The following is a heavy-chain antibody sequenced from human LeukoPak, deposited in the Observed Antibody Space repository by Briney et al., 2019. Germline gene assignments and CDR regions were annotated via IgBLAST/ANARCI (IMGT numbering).Heavy chain of an antibody. D-gene: IGHD5-18*01. J-gene: IGHJ4*02. V-gene: IGHV3-48*04. CDR1: GFTFSSYA. CDR3: ARYSPGFDY. CDR2: ISSSGSTI. Sequence: GRSLRLSCAASGFTFSSYAMHWVRQAPGEGLEWVSYISSSGSTIYYADSVKGRFTISRDNAKNSLYLQMNSLRAEDTAVYYCARYSPGFDYWGQGTLVTVSS.